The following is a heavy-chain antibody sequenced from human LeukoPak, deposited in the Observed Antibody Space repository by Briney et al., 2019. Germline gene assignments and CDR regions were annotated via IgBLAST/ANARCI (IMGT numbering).Heavy chain of an antibody. CDR2: INPNSGGT. V-gene: IGHV1-2*02. CDR3: ARDKRSVYGDYHWAFDI. D-gene: IGHD4-17*01. J-gene: IGHJ3*02. CDR1: GYTFTDQY. Sequence: ASVKVSCKASGYTFTDQYMHWVRQAPGQGLEWMGWINPNSGGTNYAQKFQGRVTMTRDTSISTAYMELSRLRSDDTAVYYCARDKRSVYGDYHWAFDIWGQGTMVTVSS.